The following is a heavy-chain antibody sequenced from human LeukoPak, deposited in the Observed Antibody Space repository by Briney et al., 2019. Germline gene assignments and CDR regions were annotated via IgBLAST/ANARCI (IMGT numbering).Heavy chain of an antibody. CDR3: ARENYNYYYGMDV. CDR2: IYSGGST. Sequence: GGSLRLSCAASGFTVSSNYMSWVRQAPGKGLEWVSVIYSGGSTHYADSVKGRFTISRHNSKNTLYLQMNSLRAEDTAVYYCARENYNYYYGMDVWGQGTTVTVSS. CDR1: GFTVSSNY. V-gene: IGHV3-53*04. J-gene: IGHJ6*02.